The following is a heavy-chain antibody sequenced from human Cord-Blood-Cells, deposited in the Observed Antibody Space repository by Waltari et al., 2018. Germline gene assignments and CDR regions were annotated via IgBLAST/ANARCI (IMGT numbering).Heavy chain of an antibody. CDR3: ASNYESSGYYYYYGMDV. V-gene: IGHV1-69*01. Sequence: QAQLVQPGAEVKKPWSAAKVSFNASGRNFSSYANSRGRQPPGQGLEWMGGIIPIFGTANYAQKFQSRVTITADDSTSTAYMELSSLRSEVTAVYYCASNYESSGYYYYYGMDVWGQGTTVTVSS. CDR1: GRNFSSYA. J-gene: IGHJ6*02. D-gene: IGHD3-22*01. CDR2: IIPIFGTA.